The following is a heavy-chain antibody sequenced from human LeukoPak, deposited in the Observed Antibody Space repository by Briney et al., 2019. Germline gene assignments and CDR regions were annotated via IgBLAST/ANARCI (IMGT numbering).Heavy chain of an antibody. J-gene: IGHJ6*02. Sequence: GGSLRLSCAASGFTFDDYAMHWVRQAPGKGLEWVSGISWNSGSIGYADSVKGRFTISRDNAKNSLYLQMNSLRAEDTAVYYCANIALPHYNPPYYYYGMDVWGQGTTVTVSS. CDR2: ISWNSGSI. CDR3: ANIALPHYNPPYYYYGMDV. D-gene: IGHD1-14*01. CDR1: GFTFDDYA. V-gene: IGHV3-9*01.